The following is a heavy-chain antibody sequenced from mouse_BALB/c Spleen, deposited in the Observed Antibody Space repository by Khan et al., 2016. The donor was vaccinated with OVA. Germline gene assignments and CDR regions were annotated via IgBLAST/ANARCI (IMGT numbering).Heavy chain of an antibody. CDR1: GYSFTNYG. CDR3: ASGGYWYFDV. Sequence: QIQLVQSGPEVKKPGETVKISCKASGYSFTNYGMNWVRQAPGKGLKWMGWINTYTGEPTYADDFKGRFAFSLETYASTAYLQINNLKNEDTATYFCASGGYWYFDVWGAGTTVTVSS. CDR2: INTYTGEP. D-gene: IGHD1-1*02. V-gene: IGHV9-3-1*01. J-gene: IGHJ1*01.